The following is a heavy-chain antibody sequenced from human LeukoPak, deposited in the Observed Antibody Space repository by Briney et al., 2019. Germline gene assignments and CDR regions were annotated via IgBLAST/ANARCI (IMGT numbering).Heavy chain of an antibody. CDR1: GFTFSSYA. Sequence: GRSLRLSCAASGFTFSSYAMHWVRQAPGRGLEWVAVISYDGSNKYYADSVKGRFTISRDNSKNTLYLQMNSLRAEDTAVYYCARDGGGVVTRGYFDYWGQGTLVTVSS. V-gene: IGHV3-30*04. CDR2: ISYDGSNK. CDR3: ARDGGGVVTRGYFDY. D-gene: IGHD4-23*01. J-gene: IGHJ4*02.